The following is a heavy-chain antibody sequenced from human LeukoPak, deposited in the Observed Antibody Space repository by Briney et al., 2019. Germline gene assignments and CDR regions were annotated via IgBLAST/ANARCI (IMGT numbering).Heavy chain of an antibody. J-gene: IGHJ4*02. Sequence: GGSLRLSCAASGFTFSDYYMSWIRQAPGKGLEWLSFISSSGGIIKYADSMKGRFTISRDNSKKSMYLQINSLRAEDTAVYYCARSFCSGGTCYFVYWGQGTLVTVSS. CDR3: ARSFCSGGTCYFVY. D-gene: IGHD2-15*01. V-gene: IGHV3-11*01. CDR1: GFTFSDYY. CDR2: ISSSGGII.